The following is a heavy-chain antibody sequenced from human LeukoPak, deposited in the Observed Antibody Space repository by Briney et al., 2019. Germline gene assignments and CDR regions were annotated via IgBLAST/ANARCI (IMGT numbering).Heavy chain of an antibody. CDR1: GYTFTSYY. Sequence: GASVKVSCKASGYTFTSYYMHWVRQAPGQGLEWMGIINPSGGSTSYAQKFQGRVTMTRDTSTSTVYMELSSLRSEDTAVYYCARDYLRLSSGSLYFDYWGQGTLVTVSS. D-gene: IGHD6-19*01. V-gene: IGHV1-46*01. J-gene: IGHJ4*02. CDR2: INPSGGST. CDR3: ARDYLRLSSGSLYFDY.